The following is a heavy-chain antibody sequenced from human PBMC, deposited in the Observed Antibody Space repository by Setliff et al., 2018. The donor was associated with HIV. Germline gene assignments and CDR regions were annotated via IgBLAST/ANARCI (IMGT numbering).Heavy chain of an antibody. Sequence: PSETLSLSCAASGFTFSSYWMHWVRQAPGKGLVWVSRINSDGSSTSYADFVKGRFTMSRDSAKNTLYLQMNSLRVEDTAVYYCVKWNYPNSWGQGTLVTVSS. J-gene: IGHJ4*02. CDR2: INSDGSST. CDR3: VKWNYPNS. D-gene: IGHD1-7*01. CDR1: GFTFSSYW. V-gene: IGHV3-74*01.